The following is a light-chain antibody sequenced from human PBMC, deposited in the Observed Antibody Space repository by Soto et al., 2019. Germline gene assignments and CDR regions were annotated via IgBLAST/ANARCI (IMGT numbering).Light chain of an antibody. CDR3: QKYDSAPT. J-gene: IGKJ1*01. CDR1: QDIRTA. Sequence: DIQMTQSPSSLSASVGDRVTITCRPSQDIRTALAWYQQKPGKIPKLLIHAASTLQSGVPSRFSGSGSGTDFTPTISSLQPEDVATYYCQKYDSAPTFGPGTKVDIK. V-gene: IGKV1-27*01. CDR2: AAS.